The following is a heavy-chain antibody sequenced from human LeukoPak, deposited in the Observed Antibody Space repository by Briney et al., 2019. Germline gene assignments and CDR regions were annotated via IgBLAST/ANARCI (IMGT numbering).Heavy chain of an antibody. V-gene: IGHV4-59*01. J-gene: IGHJ6*03. CDR2: IYYSGST. CDR1: GGSISSYY. CDR3: ARGGVGAPYYYYYYYMDV. D-gene: IGHD1-26*01. Sequence: SETLSLTCTVSGGSISSYYWSWIRQPPGKGLEWIGYIYYSGSTNYNPSLKSRVTISVDTSENQFSLKLSSVTAADTAVYYCARGGVGAPYYYYYYYMDVWGKGTTVTVSS.